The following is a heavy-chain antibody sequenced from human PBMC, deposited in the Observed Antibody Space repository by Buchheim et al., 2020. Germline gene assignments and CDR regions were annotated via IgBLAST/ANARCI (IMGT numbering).Heavy chain of an antibody. Sequence: QVQLQQWGAGLLKPSETLSLTCAVYGGSFSGYYWSWIRQPPGKGLEWIGEINLSGSTNYNPSLKSRVTISVDTSKNQFSLKLSSVTAADTAVYYCARGPTNGHPALVRRSFDPWGQGTL. V-gene: IGHV4-34*01. D-gene: IGHD2-8*01. CDR2: INLSGST. J-gene: IGHJ5*02. CDR1: GGSFSGYY. CDR3: ARGPTNGHPALVRRSFDP.